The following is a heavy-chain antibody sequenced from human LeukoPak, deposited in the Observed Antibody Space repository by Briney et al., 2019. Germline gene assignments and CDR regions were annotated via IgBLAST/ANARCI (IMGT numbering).Heavy chain of an antibody. CDR1: GFIFSNYG. CDR3: ARRSSTSSFPLYGMDV. D-gene: IGHD2-2*01. V-gene: IGHV3-21*06. Sequence: PGGSLRLSCAASGFIFSNYGMSWVRQAPGKGLEWVSSISFSSTHIYYADSIQGRLTISRDNAENSLYLQMNSLRAEDTAVYYCARRSSTSSFPLYGMDVWGQGTTVTVSS. CDR2: ISFSSTHI. J-gene: IGHJ6*02.